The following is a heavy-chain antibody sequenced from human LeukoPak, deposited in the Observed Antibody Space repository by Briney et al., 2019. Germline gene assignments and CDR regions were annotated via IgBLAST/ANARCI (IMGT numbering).Heavy chain of an antibody. Sequence: GGSLRLSCAASGFTFSSYGMHWVRQAPGKGLEWVAVISYDGSNKYYADSVEGRFTISRDNSKNTLYLQMNSLRAEDTAVYYCAKDLYEAGTLDYWGQGTLVTVSS. D-gene: IGHD3-16*01. J-gene: IGHJ4*02. V-gene: IGHV3-30*18. CDR1: GFTFSSYG. CDR3: AKDLYEAGTLDY. CDR2: ISYDGSNK.